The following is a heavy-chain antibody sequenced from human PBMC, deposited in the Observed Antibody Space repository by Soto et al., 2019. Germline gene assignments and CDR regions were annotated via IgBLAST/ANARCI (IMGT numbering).Heavy chain of an antibody. J-gene: IGHJ4*02. CDR1: GGTFSSYT. Sequence: QVQLVQSGAEVKKPGSSVKVSCKASGGTFSSYTISWVRQAPVQALEWMGRIIPILGIANYAQKFQGRVTITADTATSTAYMALSSLRSEDTAVYYCAIDGCNQGIDYWGQGSLVTVSS. V-gene: IGHV1-69*08. CDR3: AIDGCNQGIDY. CDR2: IIPILGIA. D-gene: IGHD2-15*01.